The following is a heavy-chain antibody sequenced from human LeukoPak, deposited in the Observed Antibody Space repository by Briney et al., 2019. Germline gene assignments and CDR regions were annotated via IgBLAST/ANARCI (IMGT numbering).Heavy chain of an antibody. CDR1: GFTFSSYG. D-gene: IGHD2-8*01. CDR2: IRYDGSNK. J-gene: IGHJ4*02. Sequence: GGSLRLSCAASGFTFSSYGMHWVRQAPGKGLEWVAFIRYDGSNKYYADSVKGRFTISRDNSKNTLYLQMNSLRAEDTAVYYCAKVGHIVLSGLGYWGQGTLVTVSS. CDR3: AKVGHIVLSGLGY. V-gene: IGHV3-30*02.